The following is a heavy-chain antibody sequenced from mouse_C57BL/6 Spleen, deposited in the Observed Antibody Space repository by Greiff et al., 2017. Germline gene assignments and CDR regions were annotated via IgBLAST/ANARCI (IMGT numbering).Heavy chain of an antibody. CDR2: IDPSDSYT. J-gene: IGHJ2*01. CDR1: GYTFTSYW. CDR3: ARETPRY. V-gene: IGHV1-59*01. Sequence: VQLQQPGAELVRPGTSVKLSCKASGYTFTSYWMHWVKQRPGQGLEWIGVIDPSDSYTNYNQKFKGKATLTVDTSSSTAYMQLSSLTSEDSAVYYCARETPRYWGQGTTLTVSS.